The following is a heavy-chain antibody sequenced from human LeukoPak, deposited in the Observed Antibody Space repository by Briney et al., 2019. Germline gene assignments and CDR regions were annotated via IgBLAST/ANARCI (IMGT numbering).Heavy chain of an antibody. D-gene: IGHD6-13*01. J-gene: IGHJ6*03. Sequence: ASVKVSCKASGYTFTGYYMHWVRQAPGQGLEWMGGIIPIFGTANYAQKFQGRVTITADKSTSTAYMELSSLRSEDTAVYYCARDTAAAASYYYYYMDVWGKGTTVTVSS. CDR1: GYTFTGYY. CDR3: ARDTAAAASYYYYYMDV. CDR2: IIPIFGTA. V-gene: IGHV1-69*06.